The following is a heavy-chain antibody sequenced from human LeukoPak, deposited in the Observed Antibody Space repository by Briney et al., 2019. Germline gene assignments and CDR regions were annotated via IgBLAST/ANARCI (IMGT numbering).Heavy chain of an antibody. J-gene: IGHJ4*01. Sequence: GGSLRLSCAASGFTFSSYWMNWVRQAPGKGLEWVARIKQDGSEAYYVDSVKGRFTISRDNAKNSVSLQMNSLRAEDTAVYYCARWRKGPYFDYWGHGTLVTVSS. CDR3: ARWRKGPYFDY. CDR1: GFTFSSYW. CDR2: IKQDGSEA. V-gene: IGHV3-7*01. D-gene: IGHD1-14*01.